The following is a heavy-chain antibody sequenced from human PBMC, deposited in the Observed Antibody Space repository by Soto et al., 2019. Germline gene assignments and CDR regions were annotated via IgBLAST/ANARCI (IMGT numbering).Heavy chain of an antibody. J-gene: IGHJ6*02. CDR2: IYYNGNT. D-gene: IGHD4-17*01. CDR1: GGSISDDDYY. V-gene: IGHV4-30-4*01. CDR3: ARATTVTSSFFFYGLDI. Sequence: QVQLHESGPGLVKPSQTLSLTCTVSGGSISDDDYYWNWIRQSPGKGLEWIGHIYYNGNTYYNPSLKSRLTMSLDTSQNQSSLPLTSVTAADSALYFCARATTVTSSFFFYGLDIWGQGTTVTVSS.